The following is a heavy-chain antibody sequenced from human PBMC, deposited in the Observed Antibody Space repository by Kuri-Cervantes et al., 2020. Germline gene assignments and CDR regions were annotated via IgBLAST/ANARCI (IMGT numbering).Heavy chain of an antibody. CDR2: INHGGGT. J-gene: IGHJ6*02. Sequence: SETLSLTCAASGFTFSSYGMHWVRQAPGKGLEWIGEINHGGGTNYNPSLKSRVTISVDTSKNQFSLRLSSVTAADTAVYYCARAGGVRSPLFSYYYGLDVWGRGTTVTVSS. CDR1: GFTFSSYG. D-gene: IGHD3-16*01. V-gene: IGHV4-34*01. CDR3: ARAGGVRSPLFSYYYGLDV.